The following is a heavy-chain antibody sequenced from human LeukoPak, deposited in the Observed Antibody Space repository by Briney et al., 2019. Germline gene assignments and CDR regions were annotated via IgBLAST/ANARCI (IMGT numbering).Heavy chain of an antibody. Sequence: SETLSLTCTVSGGSLSSYYWSWIRQPPGKGLEWIGYIYYSGSTNYNPTLKSRVTISVDTSKNQFSLKLSSVTAADTAVYYCARGVGATEAWGQGTLVTVSS. CDR3: ARGVGATEA. J-gene: IGHJ5*02. D-gene: IGHD1-26*01. CDR1: GGSLSSYY. V-gene: IGHV4-59*01. CDR2: IYYSGST.